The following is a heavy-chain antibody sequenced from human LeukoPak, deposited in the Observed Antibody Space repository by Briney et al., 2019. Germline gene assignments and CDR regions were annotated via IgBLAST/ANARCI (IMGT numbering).Heavy chain of an antibody. CDR3: VTYYFDSSGPKKNY. D-gene: IGHD3-22*01. V-gene: IGHV4-4*02. Sequence: SETLSLTCAVSGGSISSSNWWSWVRQPPGKGLEWIGEIYHSGSTNYNPSLKSRVTISVDKSKNQFSLKLSSVTAADTAVYYCVTYYFDSSGPKKNYWGQGTLVTVSS. J-gene: IGHJ4*02. CDR1: GGSISSSNW. CDR2: IYHSGST.